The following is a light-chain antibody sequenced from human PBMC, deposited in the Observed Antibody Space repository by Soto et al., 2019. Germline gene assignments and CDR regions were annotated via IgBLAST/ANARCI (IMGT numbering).Light chain of an antibody. Sequence: DIQMTQSPSSLSASVGDRVIITCRASQSISSYLNWYQQKPGKAPKLLIYAASSLQSGVPSRFSGSGSGTDFTLTIISLQPEDFATYYCQQSYSIPSTFGQGTKVDIK. CDR3: QQSYSIPST. V-gene: IGKV1-39*01. CDR2: AAS. CDR1: QSISSY. J-gene: IGKJ1*01.